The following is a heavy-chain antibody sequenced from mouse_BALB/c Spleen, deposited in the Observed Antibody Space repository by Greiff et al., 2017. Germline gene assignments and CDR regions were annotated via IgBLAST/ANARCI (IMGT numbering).Heavy chain of an antibody. J-gene: IGHJ2*01. CDR3: ARQGTTVVAYYFDY. Sequence: EVQVVESGGDLVKPGGSLKLSCAASGFTFSSYGMSWVRQTPDKTLEWVATISSGGSYTYYPDSVKGRFTISRDNAKNTLYLQMSSLKSEDTAMYYCARQGTTVVAYYFDYWGQGTTLTVSS. CDR1: GFTFSSYG. V-gene: IGHV5-6*01. CDR2: ISSGGSYT. D-gene: IGHD1-1*01.